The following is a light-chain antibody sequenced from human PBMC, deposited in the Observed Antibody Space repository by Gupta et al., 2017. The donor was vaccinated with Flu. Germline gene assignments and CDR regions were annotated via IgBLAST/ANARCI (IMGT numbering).Light chain of an antibody. J-gene: IGKJ1*01. CDR2: GAS. CDR1: QSVASIH. Sequence: GTLSLPPGDRATLACRASQSVASIHLAWYQQKPGLAPRLLIYGASTRATGIPDRFSGGWSGTAFMLTISRLEPEDVAIYYCQQYGRVGLTFGQGTKVEI. CDR3: QQYGRVGLT. V-gene: IGKV3-20*01.